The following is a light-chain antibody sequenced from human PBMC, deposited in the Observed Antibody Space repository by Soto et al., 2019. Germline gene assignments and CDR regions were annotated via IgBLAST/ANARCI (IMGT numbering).Light chain of an antibody. V-gene: IGLV3-21*04. Sequence: SYELTQPPSVSVAPGKTARITCGGNNIGSKSVHWYQQKPGQAPVLVIYYDSDRPSGIPERFSGSNSGNTATLTISRGEAGDEADYYCQVWDSSSDHVVFGGGTTLTVL. CDR2: YDS. CDR3: QVWDSSSDHVV. CDR1: NIGSKS. J-gene: IGLJ2*01.